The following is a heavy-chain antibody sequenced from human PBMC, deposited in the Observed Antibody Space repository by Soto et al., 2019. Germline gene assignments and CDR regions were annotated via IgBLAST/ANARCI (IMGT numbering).Heavy chain of an antibody. CDR2: ITSSSSII. Sequence: GGSLRLSCAASGFTFSTYSMNWVRQAPGKGLEWVSYITSSSSIIYYADSVKGRFTISRDNAKNSLYLQMNSLRDEDTAVYYCARDGINMIIGYFDYWGQGALVTVSS. CDR1: GFTFSTYS. D-gene: IGHD3-22*01. J-gene: IGHJ4*02. CDR3: ARDGINMIIGYFDY. V-gene: IGHV3-48*02.